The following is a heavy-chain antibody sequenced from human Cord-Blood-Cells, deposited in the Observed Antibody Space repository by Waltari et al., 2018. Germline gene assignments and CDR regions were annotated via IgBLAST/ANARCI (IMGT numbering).Heavy chain of an antibody. CDR3: AREGRVVDYGVDL. Sequence: EVQLVESGGGLIQPGGSLRLSCAASGFTVSSNYMSWVGQAPGTGLEWVSVIYSGGSTYYADSVKGRFTISRDNSKNTLYLQMNSLRAEDTAVYYCAREGRVVDYGVDLWGRGTLVTVSS. J-gene: IGHJ2*01. V-gene: IGHV3-53*01. D-gene: IGHD4-17*01. CDR1: GFTVSSNY. CDR2: IYSGGST.